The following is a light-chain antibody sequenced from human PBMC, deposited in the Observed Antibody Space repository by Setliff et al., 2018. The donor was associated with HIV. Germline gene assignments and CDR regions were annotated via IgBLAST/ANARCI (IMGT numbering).Light chain of an antibody. CDR1: SGDIGRYNY. Sequence: QSALTQPASVSGSPGQSITISCTGTSGDIGRYNYVSWYQQHPGKAPKLMIYDVNNRPSGVSNRFSGSKSGNTASLTISGLQAEDEADYYCSSYTRTTTLVCGTGTKVT. CDR3: SSYTRTTTLV. CDR2: DVN. V-gene: IGLV2-14*03. J-gene: IGLJ1*01.